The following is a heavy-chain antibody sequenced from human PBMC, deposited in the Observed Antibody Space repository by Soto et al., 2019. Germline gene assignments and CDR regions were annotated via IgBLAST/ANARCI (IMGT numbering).Heavy chain of an antibody. J-gene: IGHJ5*02. CDR3: ARGRYGYDL. V-gene: IGHV4-34*01. D-gene: IGHD5-18*01. CDR1: GGSFSGYY. Sequence: QVQLQQWGAGLLKPSETLSLTCAVYGGSFSGYYWSWIRQPPGKGLEWIGEINHSGSTNYNPSLKSRVTRSVDTSQNQFSLKLSSVTAADTAVYYCARGRYGYDLWGQGTLVTVSS. CDR2: INHSGST.